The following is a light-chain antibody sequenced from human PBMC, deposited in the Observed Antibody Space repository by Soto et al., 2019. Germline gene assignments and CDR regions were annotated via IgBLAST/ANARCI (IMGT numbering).Light chain of an antibody. V-gene: IGLV2-8*01. J-gene: IGLJ3*02. CDR2: EVE. CDR1: GSDVGAYNF. CDR3: NSFAGGSRWV. Sequence: QSALTQPPSASGSPGQSVTISCTGTGSDVGAYNFVSWYQQHPGKAPKAIIYEVETRPSGVPDRFSGSKSGNTASLTVSGLQADDEADYYCNSFAGGSRWVFGGGTKLTVL.